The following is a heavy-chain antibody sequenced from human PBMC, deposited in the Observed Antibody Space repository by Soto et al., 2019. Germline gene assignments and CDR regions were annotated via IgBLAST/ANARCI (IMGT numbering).Heavy chain of an antibody. CDR3: ARDGGFGMDA. Sequence: GGSLRLSCAASGFTVNKNYMTWVRQAPGKGLEWVSLIYSGGSTFYADSVKGRFTISRDISKNTVFLQMNGLRAEDTAVYYCARDGGFGMDAWGQGTTVTVSS. CDR1: GFTVNKNY. J-gene: IGHJ6*02. D-gene: IGHD3-16*01. V-gene: IGHV3-53*01. CDR2: IYSGGST.